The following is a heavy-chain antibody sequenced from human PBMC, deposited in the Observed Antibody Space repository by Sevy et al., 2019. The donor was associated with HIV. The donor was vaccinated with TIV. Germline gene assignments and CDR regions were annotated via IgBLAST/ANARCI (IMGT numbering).Heavy chain of an antibody. D-gene: IGHD1-26*01. Sequence: GGSLRLSCAASGFTLSNYWMSWVRQAPGKGLEWVANIKQAGSDKYYVDSVKGRFTISRDNAKNSLYLQMNSLRAEDTAVYCCARDLYSGSYYVNYWGQGTLVTVSS. CDR1: GFTLSNYW. CDR3: ARDLYSGSYYVNY. J-gene: IGHJ4*02. V-gene: IGHV3-7*01. CDR2: IKQAGSDK.